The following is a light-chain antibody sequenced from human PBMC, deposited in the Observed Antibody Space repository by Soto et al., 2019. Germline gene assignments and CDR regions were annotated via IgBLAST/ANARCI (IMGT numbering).Light chain of an antibody. CDR1: QSVSNN. V-gene: IGKV3-15*01. Sequence: EIVMTQSPATLSVSPGERATLSCRASQSVSNNLAWYQQKPGHAPRLLIYGASTRATGIPARFSGSGSGTEFTLTISSLQSEDFAVYYCQQYDNWPLTFGGGTKVEIK. CDR2: GAS. J-gene: IGKJ4*01. CDR3: QQYDNWPLT.